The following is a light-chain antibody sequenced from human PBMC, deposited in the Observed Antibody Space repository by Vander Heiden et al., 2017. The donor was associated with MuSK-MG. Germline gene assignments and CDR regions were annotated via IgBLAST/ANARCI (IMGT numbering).Light chain of an antibody. V-gene: IGLV3-1*01. CDR3: QSWVGETAV. CDR1: KLGRKY. J-gene: IGLJ1*01. CDR2: RDN. Sequence: SYELTKTPAVTGAPGQTPIRTCSGDKLGRKYSAWYQQKPGQSPGRGIYRDNRRPSGIPDRFSGASSGDTATMTISAAEAVDESDYYCQSWVGETAVFGAATKVTV.